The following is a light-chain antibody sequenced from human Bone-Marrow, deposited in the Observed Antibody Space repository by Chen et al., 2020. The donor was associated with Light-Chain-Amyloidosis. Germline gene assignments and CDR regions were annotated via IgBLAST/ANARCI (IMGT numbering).Light chain of an antibody. J-gene: IGLJ1*01. CDR2: EAT. V-gene: IGLV2-14*01. Sequence: QSALTQPASVSGSPGPSITISCTGTSSDVGGDNHVSWYQQHPDKAPKLMIYEATNRPTWVPDRVAGSKSEDTATMTISGLQTEDEADYFCSSYTSTNTLVFGSGTRVTVL. CDR3: SSYTSTNTLV. CDR1: SSDVGGDNH.